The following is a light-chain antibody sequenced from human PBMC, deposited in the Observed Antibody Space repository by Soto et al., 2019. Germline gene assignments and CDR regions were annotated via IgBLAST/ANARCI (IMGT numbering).Light chain of an antibody. CDR1: GSSIGTNT. V-gene: IGLV1-44*01. CDR3: AAWDGSLNNVL. J-gene: IGLJ2*01. Sequence: QSVLTQPPSASGTPGQRVTISCSGSGSSIGTNTLNWYRQLPGTAPKLLIYGDNQRPSGVPDRFSGSTSGTSASLATSGLQSEDEDDYYCAAWDGSLNNVLFGGGTKLTVL. CDR2: GDN.